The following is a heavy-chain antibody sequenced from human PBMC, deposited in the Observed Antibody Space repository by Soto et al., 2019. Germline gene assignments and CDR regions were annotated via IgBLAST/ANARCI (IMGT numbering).Heavy chain of an antibody. D-gene: IGHD1-7*01. Sequence: SETLSLTCTVSGGSISSYYWSWIRQPPGKGLEWIGYIYYSGSTNYNPSLKSRVTISLETSKNQFSRKLSSVTAADTAVYYCARYNWNYPGVDVWGKGTTVTVSS. CDR1: GGSISSYY. CDR3: ARYNWNYPGVDV. V-gene: IGHV4-59*01. CDR2: IYYSGST. J-gene: IGHJ6*04.